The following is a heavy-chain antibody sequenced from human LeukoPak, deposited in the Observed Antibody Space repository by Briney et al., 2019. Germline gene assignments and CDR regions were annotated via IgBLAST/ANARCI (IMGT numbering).Heavy chain of an antibody. V-gene: IGHV3-23*01. CDR2: ISGSGVTT. CDR3: ALIRRTNYFQY. Sequence: GGSLRLSSAASGFSFSTYAMSGVRQAPGKGLEWVSAISGSGVTTYYADSVKGRFTISRDNSKNTVYLQMNSLRAEDTAVYYCALIRRTNYFQYWGQGTLVTVSS. CDR1: GFSFSTYA. J-gene: IGHJ1*01.